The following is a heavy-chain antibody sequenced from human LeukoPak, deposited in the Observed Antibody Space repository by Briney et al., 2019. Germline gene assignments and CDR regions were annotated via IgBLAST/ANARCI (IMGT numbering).Heavy chain of an antibody. J-gene: IGHJ4*02. CDR3: AKDLDGSGRYYADY. CDR1: GFTFSSYA. CDR2: ISGSGGST. Sequence: GGSLRLSCAASGFTFSSYAMSWVRQAPGKGLEWASAISGSGGSTYYADSVKGRFTISRDNSKNTLYLQVNSLRAEDTAVYYCAKDLDGSGRYYADYWGQGTLVTVSS. V-gene: IGHV3-23*01. D-gene: IGHD3-10*01.